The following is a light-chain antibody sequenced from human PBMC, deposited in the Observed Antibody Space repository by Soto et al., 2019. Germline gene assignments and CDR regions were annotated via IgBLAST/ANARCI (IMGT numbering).Light chain of an antibody. Sequence: DIQMTQSPSTVSASVGDRVTITCRASQSISSWLAWYQQKPGKAPKLLIYDASSLESGVPSRFSGSGSGTEFTLTISSLQPDDFATYYCQQYNSYSWTFGQGTEVDIK. V-gene: IGKV1-5*01. CDR3: QQYNSYSWT. J-gene: IGKJ1*01. CDR2: DAS. CDR1: QSISSW.